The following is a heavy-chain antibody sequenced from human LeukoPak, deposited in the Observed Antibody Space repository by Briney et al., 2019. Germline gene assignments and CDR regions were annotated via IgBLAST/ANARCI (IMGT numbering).Heavy chain of an antibody. CDR1: GGTFSGCT. Sequence: GSSVKVSCKASGGTFSGCTINWVRQAPGQGLEWMGGIIPIFGTTNYAQKFQGRVTITADESTSTAYMELYTLRSEDTAVYYCARDREYYDSSGYHNWFDPWGQGTLVTVSS. V-gene: IGHV1-69*01. J-gene: IGHJ5*02. CDR2: IIPIFGTT. D-gene: IGHD3-22*01. CDR3: ARDREYYDSSGYHNWFDP.